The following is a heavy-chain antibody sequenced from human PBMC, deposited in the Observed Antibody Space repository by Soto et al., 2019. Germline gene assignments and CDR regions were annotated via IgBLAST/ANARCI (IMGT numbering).Heavy chain of an antibody. V-gene: IGHV1-69*13. Sequence: SVKVSCKSSGGTFSSYAISWVRQAPGQGLEWMGGIIPIFGTANYAQKFQGRVTITADESTSTAYMELSSLRSEDTAVYYCARDSYCSGGSCYEGNWFDPWGQGALVTVSS. CDR3: ARDSYCSGGSCYEGNWFDP. CDR1: GGTFSSYA. D-gene: IGHD2-15*01. J-gene: IGHJ5*02. CDR2: IIPIFGTA.